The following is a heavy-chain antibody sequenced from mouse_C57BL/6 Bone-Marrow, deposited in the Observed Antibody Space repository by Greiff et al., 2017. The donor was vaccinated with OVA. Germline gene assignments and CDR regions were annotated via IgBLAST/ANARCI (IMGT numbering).Heavy chain of an antibody. CDR2: INPGSGGT. CDR3: ATFYDGWAY. Sequence: QVQLQQSGAELVRPGTSVKVSCKASGYAFTNYLIEWVKQRPGQGLEWIGVINPGSGGTNYNEKFKGKATLTADKSSSTAYMQLSSLTSEDSAVYFCATFYDGWAYWGLGTLVTVSA. V-gene: IGHV1-54*01. CDR1: GYAFTNYL. J-gene: IGHJ3*01. D-gene: IGHD2-3*01.